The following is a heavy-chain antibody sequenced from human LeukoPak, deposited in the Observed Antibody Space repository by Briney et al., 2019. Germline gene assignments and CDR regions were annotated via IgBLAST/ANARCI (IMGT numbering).Heavy chain of an antibody. CDR2: IRYDGSNR. D-gene: IGHD6-19*01. Sequence: GGSLRLSCAASGFTFRNYGMHWVRRAPGKGLEWVAFIRYDGSNRYYADSVKGRFTISRDNSNNTLYLQMNSLRAEDTSVYYCARYSSLSRYFDYWGQGTLVTVSS. V-gene: IGHV3-30*02. CDR1: GFTFRNYG. J-gene: IGHJ4*02. CDR3: ARYSSLSRYFDY.